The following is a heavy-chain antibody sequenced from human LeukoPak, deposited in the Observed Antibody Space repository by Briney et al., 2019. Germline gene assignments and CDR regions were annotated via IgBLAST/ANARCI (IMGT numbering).Heavy chain of an antibody. CDR1: GGSISSYY. J-gene: IGHJ5*02. CDR3: ARLVVPAASWFDP. V-gene: IGHV4-59*01. Sequence: SETLSLTCTVSGGSISSYYWSWIRQPPGKGLEWIGYIYYSGSTNYSPSLKSRVTISVDTSKNQFSLKLSSVTAADTAVYYCARLVVPAASWFDPWGQGTLVTVSS. D-gene: IGHD2-2*01. CDR2: IYYSGST.